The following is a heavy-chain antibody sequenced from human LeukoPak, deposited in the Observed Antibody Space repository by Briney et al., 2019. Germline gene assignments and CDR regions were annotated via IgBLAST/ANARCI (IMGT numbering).Heavy chain of an antibody. J-gene: IGHJ4*02. CDR3: LRGDRRDY. CDR2: IKSKTNGETR. V-gene: IGHV3-15*01. Sequence: GGSLRLSCAASGFTLSNAWMNWVRQAPGKGLEWVGLIKSKTNGETRDYAAPVKGRFTISRDDSDNTLYLQMNSLRVEDTAVYYCLRGDRRDYWGQGTLVTVSS. D-gene: IGHD3-10*01. CDR1: GFTLSNAW.